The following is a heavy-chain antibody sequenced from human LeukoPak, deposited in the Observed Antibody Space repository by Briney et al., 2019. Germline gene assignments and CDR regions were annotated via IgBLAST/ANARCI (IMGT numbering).Heavy chain of an antibody. CDR3: AKDSTDIVALEAFDI. CDR2: INTNTGNQ. V-gene: IGHV7-4-1*02. Sequence: ASVKVSCKASGYTFTSYAMNWVQQAPGQGLEWMGWINTNTGNQTYAQGFTGRFVFSLDTSVSTAYLQINSLKAEDTAVYYCAKDSTDIVALEAFDIWGQGTVVTVSS. D-gene: IGHD5-12*01. CDR1: GYTFTSYA. J-gene: IGHJ3*02.